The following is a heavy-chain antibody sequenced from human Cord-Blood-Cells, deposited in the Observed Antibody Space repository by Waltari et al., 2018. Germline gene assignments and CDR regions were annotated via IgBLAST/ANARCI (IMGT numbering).Heavy chain of an antibody. V-gene: IGHV3-21*01. CDR3: ARDSSSSWYYYYYGMDV. CDR2: ISSSSSYI. Sequence: EVQLVESGGGLVKPGGSLRLSCAASGFTFSSYSMNWVRQDQGKGLGWVSTISSSSSYIYYADSVKGRFTISRDNAKNSLYLQMNSLRAEDTAVYYCARDSSSSWYYYYYGMDVWGQGTTVTVSS. D-gene: IGHD6-13*01. CDR1: GFTFSSYS. J-gene: IGHJ6*02.